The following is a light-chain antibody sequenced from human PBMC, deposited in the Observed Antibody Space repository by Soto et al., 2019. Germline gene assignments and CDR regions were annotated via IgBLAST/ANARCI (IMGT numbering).Light chain of an antibody. CDR2: DNY. V-gene: IGLV1-51*01. Sequence: QSVLTQPPSVSAAPGQTVTISCSGSSSSVGHESVSWYQSLPGTAPKLFIYDNYKRPSGIPDRFSGSQSGTSATLGITGLQTGDEADYYCGTWDTTLNVWVFGGGTKVTVL. J-gene: IGLJ3*02. CDR1: SSSVGHES. CDR3: GTWDTTLNVWV.